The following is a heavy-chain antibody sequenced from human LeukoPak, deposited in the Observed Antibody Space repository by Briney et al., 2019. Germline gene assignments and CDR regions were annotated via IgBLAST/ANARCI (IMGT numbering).Heavy chain of an antibody. CDR1: GGTFSSYA. CDR2: IIPIFGTA. CDR3: ATCARNFYCYRFDY. D-gene: IGHD2-2*02. Sequence: GASVTVSCKASGGTFSSYAISWVRQGPGQGLEWMGGIIPIFGTANYAQKFQGRVTITADESTSTACMELSSQRSEDTAVYYCATCARNFYCYRFDYWGQGTLVTVSS. V-gene: IGHV1-69*13. J-gene: IGHJ4*02.